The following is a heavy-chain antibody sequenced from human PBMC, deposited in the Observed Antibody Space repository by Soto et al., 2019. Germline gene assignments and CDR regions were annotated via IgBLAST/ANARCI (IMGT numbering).Heavy chain of an antibody. D-gene: IGHD5-12*01. CDR2: IIPIFGTA. Sequence: SVKVSCKASGCTFSSYAISWVRQAPGQGLEWMGGIIPIFGTANYAQKFQGRVTITADESTSTAYMELSSLRSEDTAVYYCARTSSRDGYNFEYWGQGTLVNVSS. J-gene: IGHJ4*02. CDR3: ARTSSRDGYNFEY. CDR1: GCTFSSYA. V-gene: IGHV1-69*13.